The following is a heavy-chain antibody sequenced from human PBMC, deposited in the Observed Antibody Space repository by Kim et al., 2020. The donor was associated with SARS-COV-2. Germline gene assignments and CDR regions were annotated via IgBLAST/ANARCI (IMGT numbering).Heavy chain of an antibody. D-gene: IGHD3-10*01. CDR1: GGTFSSYA. Sequence: SVKVSCKASGGTFSSYAISWVRQAPGQGLEWMGGIIPIFGTANYAQKFQGRVTITADKSTSTAYMELSSLRSEDTAVYYCARDGDYYGSGSRSGSFDPWGQGTLVTVSS. CDR3: ARDGDYYGSGSRSGSFDP. CDR2: IIPIFGTA. J-gene: IGHJ5*02. V-gene: IGHV1-69*06.